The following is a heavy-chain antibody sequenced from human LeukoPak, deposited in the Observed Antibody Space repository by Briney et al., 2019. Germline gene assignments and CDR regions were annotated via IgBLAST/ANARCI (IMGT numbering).Heavy chain of an antibody. CDR1: GFTFRAYA. V-gene: IGHV3-23*01. J-gene: IGHJ4*02. Sequence: PGGSLRLSCAASGFTFRAYAMSWVRQAPGKGLEWVSIIRDSGGSTSYADSVKGRFTISRDNSKNTLYLQMDSLRAEDTGIYYCAKDWGGSGTYSSSDYWGQGTLVTVSS. CDR3: AKDWGGSGTYSSSDY. D-gene: IGHD3-16*01. CDR2: IRDSGGST.